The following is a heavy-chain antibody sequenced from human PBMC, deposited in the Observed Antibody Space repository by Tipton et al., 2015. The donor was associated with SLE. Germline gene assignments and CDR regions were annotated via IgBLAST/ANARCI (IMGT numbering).Heavy chain of an antibody. CDR2: IYTSGST. D-gene: IGHD3-22*01. CDR3: ARLVDSSGYHGAFDI. Sequence: LRLTCTVSGGSISSYYWSWIRQPAGKGLEWIGRIYTSGSTNYNPSLKSRVTMSVDTSKNQFSLKLSSVTAADTAVYYCARLVDSSGYHGAFDIWGQGTMVTVSS. CDR1: GGSISSYY. V-gene: IGHV4-4*07. J-gene: IGHJ3*02.